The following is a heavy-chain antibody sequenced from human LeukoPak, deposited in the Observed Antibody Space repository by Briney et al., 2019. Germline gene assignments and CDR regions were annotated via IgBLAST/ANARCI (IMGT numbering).Heavy chain of an antibody. CDR3: AKDRISGYGRHDAFDI. D-gene: IGHD5-12*01. CDR2: ISGSGGST. Sequence: GGSLRLSCVASGFTFSSYAMSWVRQAPGKGLEWVSAISGSGGSTYYADSVKGRFTISRDNSKNTLYLQMNSLRAEDTAVYYCAKDRISGYGRHDAFDIWGQGTMVTVSS. J-gene: IGHJ3*02. V-gene: IGHV3-23*01. CDR1: GFTFSSYA.